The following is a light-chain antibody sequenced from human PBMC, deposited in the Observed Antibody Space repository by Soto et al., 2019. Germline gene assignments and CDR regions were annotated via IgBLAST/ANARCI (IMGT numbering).Light chain of an antibody. Sequence: EIVLTQSPATLSFSPWERSTLSCRASQSVAYTYLAWFQQKPGQAPRLLIYGASNRATGIPDRFSGSGSGTDFTLTISRLEPEDFAVYYCQQYGTSPFTFGPGTKVDIK. J-gene: IGKJ3*01. V-gene: IGKV3-20*01. CDR1: QSVAYTY. CDR2: GAS. CDR3: QQYGTSPFT.